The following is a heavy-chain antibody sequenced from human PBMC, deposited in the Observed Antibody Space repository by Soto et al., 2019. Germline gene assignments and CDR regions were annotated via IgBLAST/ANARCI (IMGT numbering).Heavy chain of an antibody. Sequence: GGSLRLSCAASGFTFSSYALRWVRQAPGKGLEWVSASCCSGGSTYYSDSVKGRFPISRDNSKNTLHLQKNSLSAEDTAVYYCGRAPAKADLDYWGQGTLVTVSS. V-gene: IGHV3-23*01. D-gene: IGHD6-25*01. CDR2: SCCSGGST. CDR3: GRAPAKADLDY. J-gene: IGHJ4*02. CDR1: GFTFSSYA.